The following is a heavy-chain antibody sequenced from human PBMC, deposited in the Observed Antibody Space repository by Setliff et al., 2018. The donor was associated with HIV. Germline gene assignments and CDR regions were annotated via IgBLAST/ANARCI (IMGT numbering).Heavy chain of an antibody. D-gene: IGHD1-26*01. CDR2: IYYTGST. V-gene: IGHV4-39*01. J-gene: IGHJ6*03. Sequence: SETLSLTCTVSGASISSSSHHWAWIRQPPGKGLEYIGNIYYTGSTHHNPSLESRVATSVDTSKNQFSLKLSSVTAADTAVYYCARIVRWELVATSTFFYYYMDVWGNGTTVTVSS. CDR1: GASISSSSHH. CDR3: ARIVRWELVATSTFFYYYMDV.